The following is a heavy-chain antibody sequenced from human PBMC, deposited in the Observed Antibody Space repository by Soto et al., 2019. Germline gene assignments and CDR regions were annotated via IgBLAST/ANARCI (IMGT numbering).Heavy chain of an antibody. CDR2: INHSGST. D-gene: IGHD3-3*01. V-gene: IGHV4-34*01. Sequence: PSETLSLTCAVYGGSFSGYYWSWIRQPPGKGLEWIGEINHSGSTNYNPSLKGRVTISVDTSKNQFSLKLSSVTAADTAVYYCARGRITIFGVVILSKYYFDYWGQGTLVTVSS. J-gene: IGHJ4*02. CDR1: GGSFSGYY. CDR3: ARGRITIFGVVILSKYYFDY.